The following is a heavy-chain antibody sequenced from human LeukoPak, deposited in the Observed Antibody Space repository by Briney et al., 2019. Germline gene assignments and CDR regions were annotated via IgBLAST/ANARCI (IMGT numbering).Heavy chain of an antibody. Sequence: GGSLRLSCAASGFTFSSSAMSWVRQAPGKGLEWVSTISGSDSSTHYVDSVKGRFTISRDNSKNTLYLQMNSLRADDTAVYYCAKSGYNRFDYWGQGTLVTVSS. CDR3: AKSGYNRFDY. V-gene: IGHV3-23*01. CDR1: GFTFSSSA. D-gene: IGHD5-24*01. CDR2: ISGSDSST. J-gene: IGHJ4*02.